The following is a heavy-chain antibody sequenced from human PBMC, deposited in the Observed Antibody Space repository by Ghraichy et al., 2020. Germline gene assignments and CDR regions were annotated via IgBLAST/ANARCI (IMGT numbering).Heavy chain of an antibody. Sequence: SETLSLTCAVYGGSFSGYYWSWIRQPPGKGLEWIGEINHSGSTNYNPSLKSRVTISVDTSKNQFSLKLSSVTAADTAVYYCARAIMRSASSDYWGQGTLVTVSS. CDR3: ARAIMRSASSDY. CDR2: INHSGST. D-gene: IGHD6-6*01. CDR1: GGSFSGYY. J-gene: IGHJ4*02. V-gene: IGHV4-34*01.